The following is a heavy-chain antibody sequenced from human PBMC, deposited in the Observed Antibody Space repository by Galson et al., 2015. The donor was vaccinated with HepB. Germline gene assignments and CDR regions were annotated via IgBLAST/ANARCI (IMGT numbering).Heavy chain of an antibody. CDR1: GFTVSSNY. V-gene: IGHV3-66*01. CDR2: VFNGGKT. J-gene: IGHJ4*02. CDR3: ARDDAAIFPPVDY. D-gene: IGHD2-21*01. Sequence: SLRLSCAASGFTVSSNYMYWVRQAPGKGLEWVSVVFNGGKTDYADSVKGRFTISRDDSKNTLFLQMNSLRAEDTAVYYCARDDAAIFPPVDYWGQGTLVTVSS.